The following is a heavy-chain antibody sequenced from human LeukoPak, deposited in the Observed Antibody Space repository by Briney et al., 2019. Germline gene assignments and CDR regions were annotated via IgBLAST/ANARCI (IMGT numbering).Heavy chain of an antibody. CDR1: GYTFTSYA. CDR3: ARSGTTDGSWPSFDP. D-gene: IGHD6-13*01. V-gene: IGHV1-69*13. J-gene: IGHJ5*02. CDR2: IIPIFGTA. Sequence: GASVKVSCKASGYTFTSYAISWVRQAPGQGLEWMGGIIPIFGTANYAQKFQGRVTITADESTSTAYMELSSLRSEDTAVYYCARSGTTDGSWPSFDPWGQGTLVTVSS.